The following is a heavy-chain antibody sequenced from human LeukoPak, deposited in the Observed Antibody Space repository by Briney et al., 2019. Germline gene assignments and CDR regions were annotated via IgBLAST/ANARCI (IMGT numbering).Heavy chain of an antibody. D-gene: IGHD2-8*01. CDR2: INHSGST. J-gene: IGHJ5*02. Sequence: PSETLSLTCAVYGGSSSGYYWSWIRQRPGKGLEWIGEINHSGSTNYNPSLKSRATISVDTSKNQFSLKLSSVTAADTAVYYCARARWYCTNGVCYRSWFDPWGQGTLVTVSS. V-gene: IGHV4-34*01. CDR3: ARARWYCTNGVCYRSWFDP. CDR1: GGSSSGYY.